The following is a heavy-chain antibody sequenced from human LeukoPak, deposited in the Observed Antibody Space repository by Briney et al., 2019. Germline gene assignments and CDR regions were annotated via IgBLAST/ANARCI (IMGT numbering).Heavy chain of an antibody. CDR2: LYYSGDT. V-gene: IGHV4-61*05. CDR3: ARGSSPFDY. J-gene: IGHJ4*02. Sequence: SETLSLTCTVSGGSISGSSYSWGWIRQPPGKGLEWIGSLYYSGDTNYNPSLKSRVTISLDTSKNQFSLKLSSVTAADTAVYYCARGSSPFDYWGQGTLVTVSS. CDR1: GGSISGSSYS.